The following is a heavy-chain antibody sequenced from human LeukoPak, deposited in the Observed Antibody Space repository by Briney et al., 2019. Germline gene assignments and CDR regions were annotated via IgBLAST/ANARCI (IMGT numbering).Heavy chain of an antibody. Sequence: PGRSLRLSCAASGFTFSSYGMHWVRQAPGKGLEWVAVIWYDGSNKYYADSVKGRFTISRDNSKNTLYLQMNSLRAEDTAVYYCARDLTSFSSWYGMDVWGQGTTVTVSS. V-gene: IGHV3-33*01. J-gene: IGHJ6*02. CDR1: GFTFSSYG. CDR3: ARDLTSFSSWYGMDV. CDR2: IWYDGSNK. D-gene: IGHD6-13*01.